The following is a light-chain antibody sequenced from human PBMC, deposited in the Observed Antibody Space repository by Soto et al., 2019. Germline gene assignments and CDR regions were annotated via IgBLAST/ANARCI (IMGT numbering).Light chain of an antibody. CDR1: QGIRND. J-gene: IGKJ1*01. CDR3: KQYGSSPRT. CDR2: AAS. V-gene: IGKV1-6*01. Sequence: AIQMTQSPSSLSASVGDIVIITCRASQGIRNDLGWYRQKPGKAPELLIYAASRLQSGVPSRFSGSGSGTDFTLTISRLEPEDFAVYYCKQYGSSPRTVGHGTKVDIK.